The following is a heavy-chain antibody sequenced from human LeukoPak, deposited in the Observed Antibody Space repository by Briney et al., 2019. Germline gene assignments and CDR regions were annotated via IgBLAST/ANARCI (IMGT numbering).Heavy chain of an antibody. V-gene: IGHV4-4*02. D-gene: IGHD2-15*01. CDR2: SYHSGMT. CDR3: ARDLVENSRGHDF. CDR1: GGSISSSNW. J-gene: IGHJ4*02. Sequence: SGTLTLTCAVSGGSISSSNWWSWVRQPPGTGLEWIGESYHSGMTNYKTSLKRRVTISVEESKNQFSLKLSSVTAADAAVYYCARDLVENSRGHDFWGQGILVVVSS.